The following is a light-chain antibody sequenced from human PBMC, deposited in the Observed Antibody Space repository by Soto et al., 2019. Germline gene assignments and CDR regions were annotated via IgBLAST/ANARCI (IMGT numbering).Light chain of an antibody. CDR1: SSDVGAYNS. CDR3: NSHGGSNNFWV. CDR2: GVN. J-gene: IGLJ3*02. V-gene: IGLV2-8*01. Sequence: QSALTQPPSASGSPGQSVTISCTGTSSDVGAYNSVSWYQQHPGKAPRLMIYGVNKRPSGVPDRFSGSKSGNMASLTVSGLQAEDEADYYCNSHGGSNNFWVFGGGTKVTVL.